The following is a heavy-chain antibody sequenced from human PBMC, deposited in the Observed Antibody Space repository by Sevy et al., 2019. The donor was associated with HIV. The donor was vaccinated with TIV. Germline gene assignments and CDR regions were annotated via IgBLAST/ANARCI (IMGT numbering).Heavy chain of an antibody. CDR3: AGHESQGDYPLDL. Sequence: SETLSLTCGVSAGSISDYYWGWIRQPPGKRLEYIGWIHSSGRSYYNPSLSSRLTMSIDTSRNQFSLKLFSLTAADTAMYYCAGHESQGDYPLDLWGQGTLVTVSS. V-gene: IGHV4-59*08. CDR2: IHSSGRS. CDR1: AGSISDYY. D-gene: IGHD4-17*01. J-gene: IGHJ4*02.